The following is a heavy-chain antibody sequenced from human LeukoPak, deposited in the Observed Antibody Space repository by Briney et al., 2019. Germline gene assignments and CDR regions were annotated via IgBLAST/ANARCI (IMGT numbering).Heavy chain of an antibody. Sequence: PSGTLSLTCAVSGGSISSSNWWSWVRQPPGKGLEWIGEITHSGTTNYNPSLKSRVTISVDTSKNQFSLKLTSVTAADTAVYYCARPRGYYYYGMDVWGQGTTVTVSS. CDR2: ITHSGTT. D-gene: IGHD3-10*01. CDR3: ARPRGYYYYGMDV. J-gene: IGHJ6*02. CDR1: GGSISSSNW. V-gene: IGHV4-4*02.